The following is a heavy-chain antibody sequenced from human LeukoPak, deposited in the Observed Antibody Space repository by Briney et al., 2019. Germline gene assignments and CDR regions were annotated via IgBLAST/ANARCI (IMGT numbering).Heavy chain of an antibody. Sequence: GGSLRLSCAASGFTFSDYYMSWIRQAPGKGLEWVSYISSSGSTIYYADSVKGRFTISRDNDKNSLYLQMNSLRAEDTAVYYCARDAMVRGVLGPYYYYGMDVWGQGTTVTVSS. J-gene: IGHJ6*02. D-gene: IGHD3-10*01. CDR2: ISSSGSTI. CDR1: GFTFSDYY. V-gene: IGHV3-11*01. CDR3: ARDAMVRGVLGPYYYYGMDV.